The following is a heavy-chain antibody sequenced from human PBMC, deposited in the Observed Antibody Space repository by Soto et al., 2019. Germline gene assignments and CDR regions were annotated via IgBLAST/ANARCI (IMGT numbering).Heavy chain of an antibody. Sequence: SETLSLTCAVYGGSFSGYYWSWIRQPPGKGLEWIGEINHSGSTNYNPSLKSRVTISVDTSKTQFSLKLSSVTAADTAVYYCARGPLGFGVAIRIRDGPFAPWGQGTLVTVPS. CDR2: INHSGST. J-gene: IGHJ5*02. V-gene: IGHV4-34*01. D-gene: IGHD3-3*01. CDR1: GGSFSGYY. CDR3: ARGPLGFGVAIRIRDGPFAP.